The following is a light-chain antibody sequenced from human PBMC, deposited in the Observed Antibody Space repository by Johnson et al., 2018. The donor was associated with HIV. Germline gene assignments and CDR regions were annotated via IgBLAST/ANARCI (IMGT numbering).Light chain of an antibody. Sequence: VLTQPPSVSVSLGQMARITCSGEALPKKYAYWYQQKPGQFPVLVIYKDSERPSGIPERFSGSSSGTIVTLTISGVQAEDEAGYYCGTWDSSLRAYVFGTGTKVTVL. CDR3: GTWDSSLRAYV. V-gene: IGLV3-16*01. J-gene: IGLJ1*01. CDR2: KDS. CDR1: ALPKKY.